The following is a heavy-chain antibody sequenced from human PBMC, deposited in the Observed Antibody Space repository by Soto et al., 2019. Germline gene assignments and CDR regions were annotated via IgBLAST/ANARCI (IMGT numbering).Heavy chain of an antibody. CDR3: ARGGWGFDSVIAFDI. CDR2: INEDGSEK. CDR1: GFTFDDLA. J-gene: IGHJ3*02. Sequence: GRSLRLSCAASGFTFDDLAMHWVRQVPGKGLEWVASINEDGSEKYSVDSVKGRFTSSRDNARKSLYLQMNSLRAEDTAVYYCARGGWGFDSVIAFDIWGQGTMVTVSS. D-gene: IGHD6-19*01. V-gene: IGHV3-7*01.